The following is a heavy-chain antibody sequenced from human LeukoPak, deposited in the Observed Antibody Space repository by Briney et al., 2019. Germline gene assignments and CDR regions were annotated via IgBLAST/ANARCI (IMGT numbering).Heavy chain of an antibody. D-gene: IGHD1-14*01. CDR2: VHHSENS. J-gene: IGHJ5*02. Sequence: PSETLSLTCSVSGVSVNSHYWSWLRQSPGKGLEWIAYVHHSENSNSNPSLKSRVTTSVDTSRNHFSLKLTSVTAADTAIYYCARGSTGQYDPWGQGILVTVSS. V-gene: IGHV4-59*02. CDR3: ARGSTGQYDP. CDR1: GVSVNSHY.